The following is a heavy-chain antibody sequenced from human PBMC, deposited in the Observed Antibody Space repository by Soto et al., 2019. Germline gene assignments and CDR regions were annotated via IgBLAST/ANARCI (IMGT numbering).Heavy chain of an antibody. CDR1: GFTFSSYA. D-gene: IGHD4-17*01. Sequence: GGSLRLSCAASGFTFSSYAMSWVRQAPGKGLEWVSAISGSGGSTYYADSVKGRFTISRDNSKNTLYLQTNSLRAEDTAVYYCAKARLSYGDYFHFDHWGQGTLVTVSS. CDR2: ISGSGGST. V-gene: IGHV3-23*01. J-gene: IGHJ4*02. CDR3: AKARLSYGDYFHFDH.